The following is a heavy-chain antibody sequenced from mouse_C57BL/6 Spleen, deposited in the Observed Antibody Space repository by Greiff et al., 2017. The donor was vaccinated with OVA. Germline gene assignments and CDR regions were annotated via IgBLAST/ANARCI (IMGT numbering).Heavy chain of an antibody. J-gene: IGHJ3*01. CDR1: GFTFSSYA. CDR3: TRDYYDYGGFAY. V-gene: IGHV5-9-1*02. D-gene: IGHD2-4*01. Sequence: EVHLVESGEGLVKPGGSLKLSCAASGFTFSSYAMSWVRQTPEKRLEWVAYISSGGDYIYYADTVKGRFTISRDNARNTLYLQMSSLKSEDTAMYYCTRDYYDYGGFAYWGQGTLVTVSA. CDR2: ISSGGDYI.